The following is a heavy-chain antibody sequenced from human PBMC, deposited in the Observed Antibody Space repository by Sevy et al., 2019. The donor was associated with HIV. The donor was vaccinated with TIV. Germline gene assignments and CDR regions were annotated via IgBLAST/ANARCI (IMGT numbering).Heavy chain of an antibody. CDR2: IILILCIA. J-gene: IGHJ6*03. Sequence: ASVKVSCKASGGTFSSYAISWVRQAPGQGLEWMGGIILILCIANYAQKFQGRVTITADKSTYTAYMELSRLRPEVTAVYYCARDGRRAAAFQNYMDVWGKGTTVTVSS. V-gene: IGHV1-69*10. CDR3: ARDGRRAAAFQNYMDV. D-gene: IGHD6-13*01. CDR1: GGTFSSYA.